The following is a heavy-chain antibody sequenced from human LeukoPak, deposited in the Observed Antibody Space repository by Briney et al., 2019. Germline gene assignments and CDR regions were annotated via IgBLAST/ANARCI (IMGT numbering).Heavy chain of an antibody. J-gene: IGHJ5*02. D-gene: IGHD5-12*01. CDR3: ARDVYSGFNNWFDP. Sequence: GASVKVSCKASGYTFTSYAMNWVRQAPGQGLEWMGWINTNTGNPTYAQGFTGRFVFSFDTSVSTAYLQISSLKAEDTAVYYCARDVYSGFNNWFDPWGQGTLVTVSS. CDR2: INTNTGNP. CDR1: GYTFTSYA. V-gene: IGHV7-4-1*02.